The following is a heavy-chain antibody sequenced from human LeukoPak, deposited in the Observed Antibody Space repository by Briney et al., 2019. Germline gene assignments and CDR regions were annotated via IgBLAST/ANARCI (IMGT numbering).Heavy chain of an antibody. D-gene: IGHD4-17*01. V-gene: IGHV4-59*01. Sequence: SETLSLTCTVSGGSISNYYWSWVRQPPGKGLEWVGYIYNSGHTNYNPSLKSRVTISEDTSKNQLSLKLSSVTAADTAVYYCARAAVTTSRYFQHWGQGTLVTVSS. J-gene: IGHJ1*01. CDR1: GGSISNYY. CDR3: ARAAVTTSRYFQH. CDR2: IYNSGHT.